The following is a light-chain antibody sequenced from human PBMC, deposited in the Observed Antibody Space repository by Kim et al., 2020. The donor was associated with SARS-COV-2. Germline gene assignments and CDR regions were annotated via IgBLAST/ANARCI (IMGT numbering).Light chain of an antibody. CDR3: QHRKTWPVT. CDR1: QSVNNY. J-gene: IGKJ4*01. Sequence: LSPGERATLSCRASQSVNNYLAWYQRKPGQAPRLLLYDVSNRATGIPARFSGSGSGTDFTLTISSLEPEDSAVYYCQHRKTWPVTFGGGTKVDIK. CDR2: DVS. V-gene: IGKV3-11*01.